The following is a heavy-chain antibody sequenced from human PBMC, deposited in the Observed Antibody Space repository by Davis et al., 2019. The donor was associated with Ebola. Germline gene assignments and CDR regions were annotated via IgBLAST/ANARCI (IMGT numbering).Heavy chain of an antibody. V-gene: IGHV4-34*01. CDR2: INHSGST. D-gene: IGHD3-3*01. Sequence: PSETLSLTCAVYGGSFSGYYWSWIRQPPGKGLEWIGEINHSGSTNYNPSLKSRVTISVDTSKNQFSLKLSSVTAADTAVYYCARGSPTWFWSGYYTGGHVWGQGTTVTVSS. CDR3: ARGSPTWFWSGYYTGGHV. CDR1: GGSFSGYY. J-gene: IGHJ6*02.